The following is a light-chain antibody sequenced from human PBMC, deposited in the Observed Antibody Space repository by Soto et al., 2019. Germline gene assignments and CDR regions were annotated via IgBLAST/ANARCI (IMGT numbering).Light chain of an antibody. CDR1: QSISRN. J-gene: IGKJ1*01. V-gene: IGKV3-15*01. Sequence: IVMTHSPPTLYVSPGEIATLSFGASQSISRNLAWFQQKPVQAPRLLIFGASTREAGIPARFSGSGSGTEFTLTIGSLQSEDFAVYYCQQYNNWPRTFGQGTKVDIK. CDR2: GAS. CDR3: QQYNNWPRT.